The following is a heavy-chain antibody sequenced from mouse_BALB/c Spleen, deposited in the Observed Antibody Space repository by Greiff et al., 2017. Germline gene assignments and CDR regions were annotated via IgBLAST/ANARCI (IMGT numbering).Heavy chain of an antibody. Sequence: QVQLQQSGPGLVAPSQSLSITCTVSGFSLTSYGVHWVRQPPGKGLEWLGVIWAGGSTNYNSALMSRLSISKDNSKSQVFLKMNSLQTDDTAMYYCARDQGLRPYYYAMDYWGQGTSVTVSS. CDR1: GFSLTSYG. CDR3: ARDQGLRPYYYAMDY. J-gene: IGHJ4*01. CDR2: IWAGGST. V-gene: IGHV2-9*02. D-gene: IGHD1-2*01.